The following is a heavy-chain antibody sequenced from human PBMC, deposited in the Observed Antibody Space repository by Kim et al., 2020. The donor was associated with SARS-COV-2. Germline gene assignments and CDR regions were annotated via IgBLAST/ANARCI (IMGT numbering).Heavy chain of an antibody. V-gene: IGHV3-7*01. CDR1: GFSLGNYW. J-gene: IGHJ5*01. CDR3: ARDKAVGSGWSDS. Sequence: GGSLRLSCEASGFSLGNYWMSWVRQAPGKGSQWVANIKYDGSEQNYIDSVRGRFTVSRDIAKNSMYLQMNSLRAEDTAVYYCARDKAVGSGWSDSWGQGTLVTVSS. D-gene: IGHD6-19*01. CDR2: IKYDGSEQ.